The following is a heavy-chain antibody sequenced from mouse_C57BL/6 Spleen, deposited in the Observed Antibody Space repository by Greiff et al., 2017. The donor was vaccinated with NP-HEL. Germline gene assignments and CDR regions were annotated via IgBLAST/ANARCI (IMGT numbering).Heavy chain of an antibody. J-gene: IGHJ1*03. CDR3: ARRIYYYGSSYWYFDV. V-gene: IGHV1-18*01. Sequence: EVKLQESGPELVKPGASVKIPCKASGYTFTDYNMDWVKQSHGKSLEWIGDINPNNGGTIYNQKFKGQATLTVDKSSSTAYMELRSLTSEDTAVYYCARRIYYYGSSYWYFDVWGTGTTVTVSS. D-gene: IGHD1-1*01. CDR1: GYTFTDYN. CDR2: INPNNGGT.